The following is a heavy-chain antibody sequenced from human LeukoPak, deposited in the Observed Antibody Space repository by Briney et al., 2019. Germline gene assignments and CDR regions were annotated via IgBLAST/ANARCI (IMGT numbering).Heavy chain of an antibody. CDR2: IIPIFGTA. CDR1: GGTFSSYA. D-gene: IGHD4-17*01. Sequence: ASVKVSCKASGGTFSSYAISWVRQAPGQGLEWMGGIIPIFGTANYAQKFQGRVTITADESTSTAYMELSSLRSEDTAVYYCAREMTTVTTFLNYYYMDVWGEGTTVTVSS. J-gene: IGHJ6*03. V-gene: IGHV1-69*13. CDR3: AREMTTVTTFLNYYYMDV.